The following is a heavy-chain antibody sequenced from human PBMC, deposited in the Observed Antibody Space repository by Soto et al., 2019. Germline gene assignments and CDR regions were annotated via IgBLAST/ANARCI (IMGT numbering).Heavy chain of an antibody. CDR1: GYTFASYA. CDR2: ISAYNGNT. V-gene: IGHV1-18*01. J-gene: IGHJ6*02. Sequence: ASVKVSCKASGYTFASYAISWMRQAPGQGLEWMGWISAYNGNTNYAQKLQGRVTMTTDTTTSTAYMELRSLRSDDTAVYYCAEDDGTMLFVYYYYGMDVWGQGTTVTVSS. CDR3: AEDDGTMLFVYYYYGMDV. D-gene: IGHD3-10*02.